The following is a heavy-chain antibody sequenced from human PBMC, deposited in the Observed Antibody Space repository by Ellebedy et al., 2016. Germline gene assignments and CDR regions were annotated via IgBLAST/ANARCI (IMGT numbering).Heavy chain of an antibody. J-gene: IGHJ4*02. Sequence: SETLSLTCTVSGGSISDNYWSWIRQPPGKGLEWIGYISYSGNTNYSPSLKSRVTILVNTSKKQFSLKLSSVTAADTAVYYCARRYCSGGTCYSGRVGFFDYWGQGTLVTVSS. CDR3: ARRYCSGGTCYSGRVGFFDY. CDR2: ISYSGNT. V-gene: IGHV4-59*08. D-gene: IGHD2-15*01. CDR1: GGSISDNY.